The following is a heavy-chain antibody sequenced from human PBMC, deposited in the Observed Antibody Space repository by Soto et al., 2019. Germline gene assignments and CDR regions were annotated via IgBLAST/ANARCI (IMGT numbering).Heavy chain of an antibody. D-gene: IGHD2-2*01. J-gene: IGHJ4*02. CDR1: GGSVSSGSHY. CDR2: IYYSGST. Sequence: SETLSLTCTVSGGSVSSGSHYWNWIRQPPGKELQYIGYIYYSGSTNYNPSLKSRVTMSVETSKNQFSLRLSSVNAADTAVYYCARGSSSWPYLFDYWGPGTLVTVSS. CDR3: ARGSSSWPYLFDY. V-gene: IGHV4-61*01.